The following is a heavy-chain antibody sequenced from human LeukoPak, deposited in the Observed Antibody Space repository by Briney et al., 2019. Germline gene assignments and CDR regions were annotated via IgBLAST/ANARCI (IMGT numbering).Heavy chain of an antibody. V-gene: IGHV3-9*01. CDR3: AKALGTGLRLGEFPFDY. CDR2: ISWNSGSI. D-gene: IGHD3-16*01. CDR1: GFTFDDYA. J-gene: IGHJ4*02. Sequence: PGGSLRLSCAASGFTFDDYAMHWVRQAPGKGLEWVSGISWNSGSIVYADSVKGRFTISRDNAKNSLYLQMNSLRAEDTALYYCAKALGTGLRLGEFPFDYWGQGTLVTVSS.